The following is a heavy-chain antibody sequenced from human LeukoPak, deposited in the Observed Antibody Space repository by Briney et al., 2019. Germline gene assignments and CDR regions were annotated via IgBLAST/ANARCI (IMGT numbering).Heavy chain of an antibody. CDR3: ARGLMVGATDYFDY. Sequence: ASVKVSCKASGGTFSSYAISWVRQAPGQGLEWMGGIIPIFGTANYAQKFQGRVTITADESTSTAYMELSSLRSEDTAVYYCARGLMVGATDYFDYWGQGTLVTVSS. J-gene: IGHJ4*02. D-gene: IGHD1-26*01. CDR1: GGTFSSYA. V-gene: IGHV1-69*13. CDR2: IIPIFGTA.